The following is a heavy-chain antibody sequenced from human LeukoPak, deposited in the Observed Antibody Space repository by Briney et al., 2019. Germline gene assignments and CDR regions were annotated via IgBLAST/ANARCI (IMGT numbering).Heavy chain of an antibody. J-gene: IGHJ4*02. CDR3: ARVSYCSSASCYQYFDY. CDR2: IYYSGST. CDR1: GGSISSYY. Sequence: PSETLSLTCTVSGGSISSYYWSWIRQPPGKGLEWIGYIYYSGSTNYNPSLKSRVTISVDTSKNQFSLKVSSVTAADTAVYYCARVSYCSSASCYQYFDYWGQGILVTVSS. D-gene: IGHD2-2*01. V-gene: IGHV4-59*01.